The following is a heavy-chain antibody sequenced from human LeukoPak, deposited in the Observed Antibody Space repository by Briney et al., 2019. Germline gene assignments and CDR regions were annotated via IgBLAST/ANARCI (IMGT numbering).Heavy chain of an antibody. J-gene: IGHJ3*02. D-gene: IGHD3-3*01. Sequence: PGRSLRLSCAASGFTFSDYYMSWIRQAPGKGLEWVSYISSSGTTIYYADSVKGRFTISRDNAKNSLYLQMNSLRAEDTAVYYCARAPPYDFWSSYPDAFDIWGQGTMVTVSS. CDR3: ARAPPYDFWSSYPDAFDI. CDR1: GFTFSDYY. CDR2: ISSSGTTI. V-gene: IGHV3-11*01.